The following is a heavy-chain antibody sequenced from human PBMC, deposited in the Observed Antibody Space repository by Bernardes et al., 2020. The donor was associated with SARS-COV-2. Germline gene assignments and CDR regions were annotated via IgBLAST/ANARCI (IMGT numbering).Heavy chain of an antibody. D-gene: IGHD6-19*01. CDR3: ARVGTVGWN. CDR1: GFLFSTYG. CDR2: ISCSSRYT. J-gene: IGHJ4*02. V-gene: IGHV3-21*01. Sequence: GGSLRLSCSASGFLFSTYGMNWVRQAPGKGLEWVSYISCSSRYTYYADSVKGRFTISRDNSKNSQYLQMNSLRVEDTAVYYCARVGTVGWNWGQGTLVTVSS.